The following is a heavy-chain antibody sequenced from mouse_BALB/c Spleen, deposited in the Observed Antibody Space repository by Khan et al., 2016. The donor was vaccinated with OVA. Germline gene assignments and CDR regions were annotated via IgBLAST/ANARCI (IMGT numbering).Heavy chain of an antibody. Sequence: QLEESGPGLVKPSQSLSLTCTVTGYSITSDYAWNWIRQFPGNKLEWMGYISYSGSTNYNPSLKSRISITRDTSKNQFFLQLNSVTTEDTATCYCACYGSRYNYALLYWGQGTSVSVSS. J-gene: IGHJ4*01. CDR1: GYSITSDYA. CDR3: ACYGSRYNYALLY. V-gene: IGHV3-2*02. CDR2: ISYSGST. D-gene: IGHD1-3*01.